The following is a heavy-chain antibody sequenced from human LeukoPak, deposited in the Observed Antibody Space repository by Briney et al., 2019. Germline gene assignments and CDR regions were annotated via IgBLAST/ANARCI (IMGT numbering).Heavy chain of an antibody. CDR3: ARVQTAAGTKYFQQ. CDR2: IYYSGST. Sequence: SQTLSLTCTVSGGSISSGGYYWSWIRQHPGKGLEWIGYIYYSGSTYYNPSLKSRVTISVDTSKNQFSLKLSSVTAADTAVYYCARVQTAAGTKYFQQWGQGTLVIVSS. V-gene: IGHV4-31*03. J-gene: IGHJ1*01. D-gene: IGHD6-13*01. CDR1: GGSISSGGYY.